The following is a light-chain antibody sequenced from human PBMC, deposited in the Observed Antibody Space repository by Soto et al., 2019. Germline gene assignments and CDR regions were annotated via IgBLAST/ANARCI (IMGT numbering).Light chain of an antibody. V-gene: IGLV2-14*03. CDR2: DVS. CDR3: SSYTSSSTLYV. Sequence: QSALTPPASVSGSPGQSITISCTGSSSDVGGYNYVSWYQHHPGRAPKLMIYDVSNRPAGVSNRFSGSKSGNTASLTISGLQAEDEADYHCSSYTSSSTLYVFGTGTKLTVL. J-gene: IGLJ1*01. CDR1: SSDVGGYNY.